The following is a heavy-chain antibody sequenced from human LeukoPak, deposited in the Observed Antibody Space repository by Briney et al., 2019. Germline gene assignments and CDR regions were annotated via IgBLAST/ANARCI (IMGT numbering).Heavy chain of an antibody. Sequence: PGGSLRLSCAASGFTFSNYWMHWVRQAPGKGLVWVSRINSDGSSTNYADFVKGRFTISRDNAKNTLFLQMNSLRAEDSAVYYCVSHCSSTSCYEYWGQGTLVTVSS. CDR2: INSDGSST. J-gene: IGHJ4*02. CDR3: VSHCSSTSCYEY. V-gene: IGHV3-74*01. D-gene: IGHD2-2*01. CDR1: GFTFSNYW.